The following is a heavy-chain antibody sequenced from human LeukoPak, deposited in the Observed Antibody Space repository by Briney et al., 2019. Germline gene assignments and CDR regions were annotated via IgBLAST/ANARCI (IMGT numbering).Heavy chain of an antibody. V-gene: IGHV3-74*01. J-gene: IGHJ4*02. CDR3: ASPEYYYDSSGYLGY. CDR1: GFTFSSYW. Sequence: GGALRLSCAASGFTFSSYWRHWVRQARGKGLGGVSRINSDGSSEDYADSVKGRFTISRDNARNTLYLQMNSLRAEDTALYYCASPEYYYDSSGYLGYWGQGTLVTVSS. D-gene: IGHD3-22*01. CDR2: INSDGSSE.